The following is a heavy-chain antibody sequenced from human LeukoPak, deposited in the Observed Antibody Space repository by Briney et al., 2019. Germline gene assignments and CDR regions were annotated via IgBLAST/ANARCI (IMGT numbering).Heavy chain of an antibody. V-gene: IGHV3-30*02. CDR3: AKAGSPTRYFDF. D-gene: IGHD6-13*01. CDR2: IRYDGSNK. Sequence: GGSLRLSCAASGFTFSSYGMHWVRQAPGKGLEWVAFIRYDGSNKYYADSVKGRFTISRDNSKNSLFLQMNSLRAEDTAVYYCAKAGSPTRYFDFWGQGTLVTVSS. J-gene: IGHJ4*02. CDR1: GFTFSSYG.